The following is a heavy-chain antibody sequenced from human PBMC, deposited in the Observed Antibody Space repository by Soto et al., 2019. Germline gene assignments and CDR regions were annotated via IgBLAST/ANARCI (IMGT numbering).Heavy chain of an antibody. Sequence: ASVKVSCKASGYTFTSYAMHWVRQAPGQRLEWMGWINAGNGNTKYSQKFQGRVTITRDTSASTAYMELSSLRSEDTAVYYCARVLGGVTAYYYGMDVWGQGTTVTVS. CDR3: ARVLGGVTAYYYGMDV. J-gene: IGHJ6*02. CDR2: INAGNGNT. V-gene: IGHV1-3*01. CDR1: GYTFTSYA. D-gene: IGHD3-16*01.